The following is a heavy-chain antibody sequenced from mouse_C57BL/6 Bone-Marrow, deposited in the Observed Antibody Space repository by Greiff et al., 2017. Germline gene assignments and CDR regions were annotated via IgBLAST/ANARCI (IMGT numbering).Heavy chain of an antibody. CDR1: GYTFTSYW. D-gene: IGHD1-1*01. CDR3: ARAYYYGSFDY. Sequence: QVQLQQPGAELVMPGASVKLSCKASGYTFTSYWMHWVKQRPGQGLEWIGEIDPSDSYTNYNQKFKGKSTVTVDKSSSAAYMQLSSLTSEDSAVYYCARAYYYGSFDYWGQGTTLTVSS. V-gene: IGHV1-69*01. J-gene: IGHJ2*01. CDR2: IDPSDSYT.